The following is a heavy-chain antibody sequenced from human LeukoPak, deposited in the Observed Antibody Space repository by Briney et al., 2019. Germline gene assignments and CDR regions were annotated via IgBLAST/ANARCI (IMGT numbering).Heavy chain of an antibody. CDR2: IYPGDSDT. CDR3: ARLVRYNWNYDRLNWFDP. Sequence: KPGESLKISCKGSGYSFTSYWIGWVRQMPGKGLEWMGIIYPGDSDTRYSPSFQGQVTISADKSISTAYLQWSSLKASDTAMYYCARLVRYNWNYDRLNWFDPWGQGTLVTVS. J-gene: IGHJ5*02. CDR1: GYSFTSYW. D-gene: IGHD1-7*01. V-gene: IGHV5-51*03.